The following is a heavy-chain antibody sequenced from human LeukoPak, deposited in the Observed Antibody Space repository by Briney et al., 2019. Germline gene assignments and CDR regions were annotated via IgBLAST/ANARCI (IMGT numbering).Heavy chain of an antibody. CDR3: AREEGGSGSDY. CDR2: ISAYNGNT. Sequence: ASVKVSCKASGFTFTRYHISWVRQAPGQGLEWMGWISAYNGNTNYAQKLQGRVTMTTDTSTSTTYMELRSLRSDDTAVCYCAREEGGSGSDYWGQGTLVTVSS. CDR1: GFTFTRYH. D-gene: IGHD1-26*01. J-gene: IGHJ4*02. V-gene: IGHV1-18*01.